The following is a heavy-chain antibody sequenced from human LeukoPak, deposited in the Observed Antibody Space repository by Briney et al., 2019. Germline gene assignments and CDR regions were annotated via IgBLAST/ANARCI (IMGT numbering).Heavy chain of an antibody. CDR3: ARGGIVGATRAFDI. CDR2: IWYDGSNK. D-gene: IGHD1-26*01. Sequence: PGGSLRLSCAASGFTFSSYGMHWVRQAPGKGLEWVAVIWYDGSNKYYADSVKGRFTISRDNSKNTLYLQMNSLRAEDTAVYYCARGGIVGATRAFDIWGQGTMVTVSS. V-gene: IGHV3-33*01. J-gene: IGHJ3*02. CDR1: GFTFSSYG.